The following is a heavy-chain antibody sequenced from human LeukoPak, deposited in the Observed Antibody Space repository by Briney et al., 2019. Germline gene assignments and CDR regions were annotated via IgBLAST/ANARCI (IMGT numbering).Heavy chain of an antibody. Sequence: ASVKVSCKASGYTFTGYYMHGVRQAPGQGLEWMGWINPNSGGTNYAQKFQGWVTMTRDTSISTAYMELSRLRSDDTAVYYCARDPGHAPGPFDYWGQGTLVTVFS. CDR2: INPNSGGT. CDR1: GYTFTGYY. J-gene: IGHJ4*02. V-gene: IGHV1-2*04. CDR3: ARDPGHAPGPFDY.